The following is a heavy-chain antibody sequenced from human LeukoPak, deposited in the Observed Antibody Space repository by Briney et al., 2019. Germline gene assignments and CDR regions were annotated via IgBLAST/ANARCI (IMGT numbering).Heavy chain of an antibody. D-gene: IGHD6-13*01. J-gene: IGHJ6*02. CDR2: INSNSGDT. CDR3: ARAFPRIAAVPAEPQAPYYYYGMDV. CDR1: GYTFTGYY. Sequence: ASVKVSCKASGYTFTGYYMHWVRQAPGQGLEWMGWINSNSGDTNYAQKFQGRVTMTRDTSISTVYMELSSLRSEDTAVYYCARAFPRIAAVPAEPQAPYYYYGMDVWGQGTTVTVSS. V-gene: IGHV1-2*02.